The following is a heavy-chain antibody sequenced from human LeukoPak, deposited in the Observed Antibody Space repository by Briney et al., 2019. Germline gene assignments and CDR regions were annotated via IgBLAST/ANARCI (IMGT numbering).Heavy chain of an antibody. CDR2: ISGSGGST. D-gene: IGHD3-3*01. Sequence: GGSLRLSCAASGFTFSSYAMSWVRQAPGMGLEWVSAISGSGGSTYYADSVKGRFTISRDNSKNTLYLQMNSLRAEDTAVYYCARSGYYPPHFDYWGQGTLVTVSS. CDR3: ARSGYYPPHFDY. J-gene: IGHJ4*02. CDR1: GFTFSSYA. V-gene: IGHV3-23*01.